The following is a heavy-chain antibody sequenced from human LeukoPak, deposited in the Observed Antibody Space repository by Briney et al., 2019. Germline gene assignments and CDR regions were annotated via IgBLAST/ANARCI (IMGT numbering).Heavy chain of an antibody. Sequence: PGGSLRLSCRASGFTFNDFWMNWIRQPPGKGLEWIGEINHSGSTNYNPSLKSRVTISVDTSKNQFSLKLSSVTAADTAVYYCARTRVVVLRYFDWFRTDAFDIWGQGTMVTVSS. V-gene: IGHV4-34*01. J-gene: IGHJ3*02. CDR1: GFTFNDFW. CDR3: ARTRVVVLRYFDWFRTDAFDI. CDR2: INHSGST. D-gene: IGHD3-9*01.